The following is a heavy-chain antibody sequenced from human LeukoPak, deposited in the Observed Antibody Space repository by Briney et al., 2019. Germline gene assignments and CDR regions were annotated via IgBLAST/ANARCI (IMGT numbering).Heavy chain of an antibody. Sequence: KPSETLSLTCTVSGGSISSYYWSWIRQPPGKGLEWIGYIYYSGSTNYSPSLKSRVTISVDTSKNQFSLKLSSVTAADTAVYYCARLSGSYQRFDYWGQGTLVTASS. CDR1: GGSISSYY. V-gene: IGHV4-59*01. CDR2: IYYSGST. CDR3: ARLSGSYQRFDY. D-gene: IGHD1-26*01. J-gene: IGHJ4*02.